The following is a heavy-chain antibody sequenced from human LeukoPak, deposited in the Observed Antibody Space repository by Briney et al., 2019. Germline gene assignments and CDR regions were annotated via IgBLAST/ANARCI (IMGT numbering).Heavy chain of an antibody. CDR2: MNPNSGNT. CDR1: GYTFTSYD. V-gene: IGHV1-8*01. Sequence: ASVKVSCKASGYTFTSYDINWVRQATGQGPEWMGWMNPNSGNTGYAQKFQGRVTMTRNTSTSTAYMELSSLRSEDTAVYYCARAIRRIRGGLYYYYYYYMDVWGKGTTVTVSS. D-gene: IGHD3-16*01. J-gene: IGHJ6*03. CDR3: ARAIRRIRGGLYYYYYYYMDV.